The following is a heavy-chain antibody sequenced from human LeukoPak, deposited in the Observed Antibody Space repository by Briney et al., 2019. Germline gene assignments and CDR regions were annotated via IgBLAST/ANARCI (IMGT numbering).Heavy chain of an antibody. CDR3: ARDSGYSYGFYYYYYMDV. J-gene: IGHJ6*03. CDR2: ISYDGSNK. Sequence: GGSLRPSCAASGFTFSSYAMHWVRQAPGKGLEWVAVISYDGSNKYYADSVKGRFTISRDNSKNTLYLQMNSLRAEDTAVYYCARDSGYSYGFYYYYYMDVWGKGTTVTVSS. D-gene: IGHD5-18*01. V-gene: IGHV3-30*04. CDR1: GFTFSSYA.